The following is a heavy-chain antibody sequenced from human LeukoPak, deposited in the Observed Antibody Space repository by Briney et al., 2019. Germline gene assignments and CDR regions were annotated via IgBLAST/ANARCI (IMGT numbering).Heavy chain of an antibody. J-gene: IGHJ3*02. CDR2: VYPGDSDT. CDR1: GYSFTTYW. CDR3: ARNRHYYDSSGYYLYPFDI. V-gene: IGHV5-51*01. Sequence: GESLKISCKASGYSFTTYWIAWVRQMPGKGLEWMGSVYPGDSDTRYSPSFQGHVTISADKSISTAYLQWSSLKASDTAMYYCARNRHYYDSSGYYLYPFDIWGQGTMVTVSS. D-gene: IGHD3-22*01.